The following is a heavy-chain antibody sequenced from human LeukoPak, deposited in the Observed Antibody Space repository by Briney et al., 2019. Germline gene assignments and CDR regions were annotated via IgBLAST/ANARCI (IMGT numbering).Heavy chain of an antibody. CDR3: ARSYRSVRYYFDY. D-gene: IGHD1-14*01. J-gene: IGHJ4*02. Sequence: SETLSLTCTVSGGSISSYYWSWIRQPPGKGLEWIGYIYYSGSTNYNPSLKSRVTISVDTSKNQFSLKLSSVTATDTAVYYCARSYRSVRYYFDYWGQGTLVTVSS. V-gene: IGHV4-59*08. CDR1: GGSISSYY. CDR2: IYYSGST.